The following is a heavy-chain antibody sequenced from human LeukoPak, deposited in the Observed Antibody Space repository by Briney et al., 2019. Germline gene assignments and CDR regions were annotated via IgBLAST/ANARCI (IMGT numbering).Heavy chain of an antibody. CDR3: ARASLRYCSSTSCYPPEVWFDP. D-gene: IGHD2-2*01. CDR1: GYTFTSYG. V-gene: IGHV1-18*01. CDR2: ISAYNGNT. J-gene: IGHJ5*02. Sequence: ASVKVSCKASGYTFTSYGISWVRPAPGQGLEWMGWISAYNGNTNYAQKLQGRVTMTTDTSTSTAYMELRSLRSDDTAVYYCARASLRYCSSTSCYPPEVWFDPWGQGTLVTVSS.